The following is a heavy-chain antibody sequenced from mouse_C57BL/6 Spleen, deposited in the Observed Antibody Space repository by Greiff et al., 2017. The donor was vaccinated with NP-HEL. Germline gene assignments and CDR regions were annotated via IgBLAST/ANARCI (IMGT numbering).Heavy chain of an antibody. CDR3: GRLYSNEGVAY. D-gene: IGHD2-5*01. J-gene: IGHJ3*01. CDR2: IRNKANGYTT. V-gene: IGHV7-3*01. CDR1: GFTFTDYY. Sequence: EVHLVESGGGLVQPGGSLSLSCAASGFTFTDYYMSWVRQPPGKALEWLGFIRNKANGYTTEYSASVRVRFSISSDNSHLILNIQMNAQRAEDSDTYNCGRLYSNEGVAYWGQGTMVTVSA.